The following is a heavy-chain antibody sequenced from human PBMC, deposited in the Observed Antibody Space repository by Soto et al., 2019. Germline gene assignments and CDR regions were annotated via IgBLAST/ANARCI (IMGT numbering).Heavy chain of an antibody. V-gene: IGHV1-69*05. CDR3: ARMESFGSLNWFDP. CDR1: GGTFSSYA. J-gene: IGHJ5*02. Sequence: ASMKVSCKASGGTFSSYAISWVRQAPGQGLEWMGGIIPIFGTANYAQKFQGRVTMTRDISIATAYMELNSLTSEDTAIYYCARMESFGSLNWFDPWGQGTLVTVSS. CDR2: IIPIFGTA. D-gene: IGHD5-18*01.